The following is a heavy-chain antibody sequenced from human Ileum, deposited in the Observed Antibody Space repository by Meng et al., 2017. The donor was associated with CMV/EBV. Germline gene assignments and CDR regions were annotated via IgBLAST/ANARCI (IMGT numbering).Heavy chain of an antibody. CDR2: INGGNGDT. CDR1: YSFTSVG. J-gene: IGHJ4*02. D-gene: IGHD6-19*01. CDR3: ARSGDPGITVTGAFDI. V-gene: IGHV1-3*01. Sequence: YSFTSVGMHWVRQTPGQKLEWMGYINGGNGDTAFSPKAQGRVTITRDTSASTAYMELNNLRSEDTGIYYCARSGDPGITVTGAFDIWGQGTLVTVSS.